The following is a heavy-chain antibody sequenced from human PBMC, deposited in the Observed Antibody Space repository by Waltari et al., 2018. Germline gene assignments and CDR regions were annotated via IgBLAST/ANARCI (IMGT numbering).Heavy chain of an antibody. D-gene: IGHD2-21*02. CDR2: IQQNGSEK. V-gene: IGHV3-7*01. CDR1: GFTFSRSW. J-gene: IGHJ5*02. Sequence: EVQLVESGGDLVQPGGSLRLSCAASGFTFSRSWMTWVRPAPGKGLEWVGNIQQNGSEKWYADSVRGRFTISRDNAMNSLYLQMNSLRVVDTAVYYCARDLVATPPWGQGTLVTVSS. CDR3: ARDLVATPP.